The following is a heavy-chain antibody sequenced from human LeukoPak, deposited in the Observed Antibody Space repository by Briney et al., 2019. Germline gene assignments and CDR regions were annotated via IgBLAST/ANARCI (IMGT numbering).Heavy chain of an antibody. CDR3: ARQGRDSSGYNWFDP. Sequence: SVKVSCKASGGTFSSYAISWVRQAPGQGLEWMGRIIPILGIANYAQKFQGRVTITADKSTSTAYMELSSLRSEDTAVYYCARQGRDSSGYNWFDPWGQGTLVTVSS. CDR2: IIPILGIA. CDR1: GGTFSSYA. V-gene: IGHV1-69*04. D-gene: IGHD3-22*01. J-gene: IGHJ5*02.